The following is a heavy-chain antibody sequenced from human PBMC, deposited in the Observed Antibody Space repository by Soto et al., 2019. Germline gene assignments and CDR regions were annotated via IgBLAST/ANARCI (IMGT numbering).Heavy chain of an antibody. J-gene: IGHJ4*02. Sequence: EVQLLESGGGLVQPGGSLRLSCTASGFTFSYCAMTWVRQTPGKGLEWVATITGSGDRTSYSDSVGGRFTISRDNSNTSLYLQMNSLRAEDTALYYCAKIHHWWSLRSDYFGLGTLVTVSS. CDR1: GFTFSYCA. V-gene: IGHV3-23*01. CDR2: ITGSGDRT. D-gene: IGHD3-16*01. CDR3: AKIHHWWSLRSDY.